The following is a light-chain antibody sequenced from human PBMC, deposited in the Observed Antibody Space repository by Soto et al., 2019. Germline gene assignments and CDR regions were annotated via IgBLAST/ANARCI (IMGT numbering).Light chain of an antibody. Sequence: QAVVTQEPSLTVSPGGTVTLTCGSTTGPVTTGHYPYWFQQKPGQSPRTLTYDTSNKHSWTPARFSGSLLGDKAALTLSGAQPEDEADYYCLLSFSGARVFGGGTKLTVL. CDR1: TGPVTTGHY. CDR3: LLSFSGARV. J-gene: IGLJ3*02. CDR2: DTS. V-gene: IGLV7-46*01.